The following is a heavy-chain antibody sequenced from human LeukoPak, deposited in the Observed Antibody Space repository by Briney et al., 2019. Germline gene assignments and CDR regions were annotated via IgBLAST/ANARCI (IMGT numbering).Heavy chain of an antibody. J-gene: IGHJ6*04. CDR3: VKVGKYYGSGSYKYYYGMDV. CDR1: GLPFSSYA. CDR2: ISSNGGST. D-gene: IGHD3-10*01. V-gene: IGHV3-64D*06. Sequence: PGGPLRLSVSPSGLPFSSYAMHWVRQPPGKGLEYVSAISSNGGSTYYADSVRERFTIYRENSKNTLYLQMSCLRAEDAAVYYCVKVGKYYGSGSYKYYYGMDVWGKGTTVTVSS.